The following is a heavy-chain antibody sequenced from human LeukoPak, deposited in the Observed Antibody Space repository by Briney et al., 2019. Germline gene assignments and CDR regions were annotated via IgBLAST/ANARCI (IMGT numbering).Heavy chain of an antibody. D-gene: IGHD1-14*01. CDR2: ILYDGSNK. CDR3: ARSYRPPDAFDI. J-gene: IGHJ3*02. CDR1: GFIFNTYA. Sequence: GGSLRLSCAASGFIFNTYALHWVRQAPGKGLEWVAVILYDGSNKYYADSVKGRFTISRDNSENTLYLQMNSLRVEDTAVYYCARSYRPPDAFDIWGQGTMVTVSS. V-gene: IGHV3-30-3*01.